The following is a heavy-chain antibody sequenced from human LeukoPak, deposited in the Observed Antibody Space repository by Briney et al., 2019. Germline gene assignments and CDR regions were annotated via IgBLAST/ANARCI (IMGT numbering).Heavy chain of an antibody. Sequence: GGSLRLSCAASGFTFSSYSMNWVRQAPGKGLEWVSVISPSGETIYYTDSVKGRFTISRDNSKNTLFLQMNSLKAEDTAVYYCARKKSGDNPLDPWGQGTLVTVSS. CDR2: ISPSGETI. D-gene: IGHD2-21*02. CDR3: ARKKSGDNPLDP. CDR1: GFTFSSYS. J-gene: IGHJ5*02. V-gene: IGHV3-23*01.